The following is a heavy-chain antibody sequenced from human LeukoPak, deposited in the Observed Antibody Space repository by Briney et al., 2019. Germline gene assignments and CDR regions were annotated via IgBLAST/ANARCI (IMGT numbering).Heavy chain of an antibody. CDR3: ASRVELTDKYFDD. CDR2: FNHSGST. J-gene: IGHJ4*02. D-gene: IGHD3-9*01. CDR1: GGSFSGYS. Sequence: SETLSLTCAVYGGSFSGYSWTWIRQPPGKGLEWIGEFNHSGSTNYNPSLKSRVTISVDMSKNQLSLQLSSVTAADTAVYYCASRVELTDKYFDDWGQGTLVTVSS. V-gene: IGHV4-34*01.